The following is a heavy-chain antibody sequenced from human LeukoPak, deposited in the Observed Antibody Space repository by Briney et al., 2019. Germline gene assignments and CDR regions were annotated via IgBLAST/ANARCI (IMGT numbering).Heavy chain of an antibody. CDR2: ISGSSDYI. CDR3: ARERDGYNYADC. V-gene: IGHV3-21*01. Sequence: GGFLRLSCAASGFTFSTYSINWVRQAPGKGLEWVSWISGSSDYISFADSVKGRFTIARDNAKKLLHLQMNSLRAEDTAVYYCARERDGYNYADCWGQGTLVTVSS. CDR1: GFTFSTYS. D-gene: IGHD5-24*01. J-gene: IGHJ4*02.